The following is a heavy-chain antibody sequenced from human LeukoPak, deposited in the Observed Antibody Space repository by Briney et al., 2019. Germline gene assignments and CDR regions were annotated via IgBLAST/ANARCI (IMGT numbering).Heavy chain of an antibody. CDR3: APLPVADDNWFDP. D-gene: IGHD6-19*01. Sequence: GRSLRLSCAASGFSFSSYGMHWVRRAPGKGLEWVAVISYDGSKKYYADSVKGRFTISRDNSKDTLYLQMNSLRVEDTAVYYCAPLPVADDNWFDPWGQGTLVTVSS. CDR1: GFSFSSYG. V-gene: IGHV3-30*03. CDR2: ISYDGSKK. J-gene: IGHJ5*02.